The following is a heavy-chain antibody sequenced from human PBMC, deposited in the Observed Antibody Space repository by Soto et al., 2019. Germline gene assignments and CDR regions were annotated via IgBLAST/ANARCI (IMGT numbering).Heavy chain of an antibody. V-gene: IGHV3-30-3*01. CDR1: GFTFSSYA. CDR3: AIDPSKYGSGGSCYLLDP. D-gene: IGHD2-15*01. J-gene: IGHJ5*02. Sequence: PGGSLRLSCAASGFTFSSYAMHWVRQAPGKGLEWVAVISYDGSNKYYADSVKGRFTISRDNSKNTLYLQMNSLRAEDTAVYYGAIDPSKYGSGGSCYLLDPWGQGNLVTVYS. CDR2: ISYDGSNK.